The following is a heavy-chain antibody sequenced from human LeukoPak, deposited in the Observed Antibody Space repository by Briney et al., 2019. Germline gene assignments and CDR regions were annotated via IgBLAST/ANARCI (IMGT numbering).Heavy chain of an antibody. CDR1: GGSISDYY. J-gene: IGHJ3*02. CDR2: IYSSGST. CDR3: ARQAYDTGYDAFDI. D-gene: IGHD3-22*01. Sequence: SETLSLTCTVSGGSISDYYWSWIRRPAGKGLEWIGRIYSSGSTNYNPSLKSRVTMSVATSKNQFSLKLSSVTAADTAVYYCARQAYDTGYDAFDIWGQGTMVTVSS. V-gene: IGHV4-4*07.